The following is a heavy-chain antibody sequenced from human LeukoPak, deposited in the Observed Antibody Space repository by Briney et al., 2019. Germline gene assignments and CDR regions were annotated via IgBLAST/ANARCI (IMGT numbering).Heavy chain of an antibody. D-gene: IGHD3-3*01. CDR1: GYTFTSYG. J-gene: IGHJ3*02. V-gene: IGHV1-18*01. CDR3: ARVIGDFWSGLMWGNDAFDI. Sequence: ASVKVSCKASGYTFTSYGISWVRQAPGQGLEWMGWISAYNGNTNYVQKLQGRVTMTTDTSRSTAYMELRSLRSDDTAVYYCARVIGDFWSGLMWGNDAFDIWGQGTMVTVSS. CDR2: ISAYNGNT.